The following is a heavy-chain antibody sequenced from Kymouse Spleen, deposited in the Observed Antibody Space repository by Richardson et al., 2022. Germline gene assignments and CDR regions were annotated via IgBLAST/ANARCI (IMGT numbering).Heavy chain of an antibody. D-gene: IGHD1-7*01. CDR1: GFTFSSYG. V-gene: IGHV3-33*01. J-gene: IGHJ4*02. CDR2: IWYDGSNK. Sequence: QVQLVESGGGVVQPGRSLRLSCAASGFTFSSYGMHWVRQAPGKGLEWVAVIWYDGSNKYYADSVKGRFTISRDNSKNTLYLQMNSLRAEDTAVYYCARGLITGTNFFFDYWGQGTLVTVSS. CDR3: ARGLITGTNFFFDY.